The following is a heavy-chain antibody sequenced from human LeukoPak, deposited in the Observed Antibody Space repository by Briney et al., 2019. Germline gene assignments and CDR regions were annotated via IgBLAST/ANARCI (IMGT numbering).Heavy chain of an antibody. J-gene: IGHJ5*02. D-gene: IGHD5-18*01. CDR1: GGSISSYY. V-gene: IGHV4-59*01. CDR3: ARAGGYSYSFDP. Sequence: KPSETLSLTCTVSGGSISSYYWSWIRQPPGKGPEWIGLIYDSGSTYYNPSLQSRVTISVDTSKNQLSLKLTSVTAAGTAVYYCARAGGYSYSFDPWGQGTLVTVSS. CDR2: IYDSGST.